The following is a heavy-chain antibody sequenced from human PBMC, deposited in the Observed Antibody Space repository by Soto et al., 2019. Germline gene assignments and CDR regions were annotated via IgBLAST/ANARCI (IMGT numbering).Heavy chain of an antibody. Sequence: SETLSLTCTVSGGSISNAAYSWSWIRQPPGKGLEWIGYIYPSGMPFYNPSLRSRVTISIDRSNDQFSLNLRSVTAADTAVYYCARERGGYGLFDSWGQGTLVTVSS. D-gene: IGHD5-18*01. V-gene: IGHV4-30-2*01. J-gene: IGHJ4*02. CDR3: ARERGGYGLFDS. CDR1: GGSISNAAYS. CDR2: IYPSGMP.